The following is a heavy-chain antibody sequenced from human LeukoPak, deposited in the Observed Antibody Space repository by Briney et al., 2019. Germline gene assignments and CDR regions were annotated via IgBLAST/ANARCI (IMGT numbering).Heavy chain of an antibody. CDR3: AKEVSRGAYSDY. CDR1: GFTFSSFP. CDR2: ISSNGGTT. V-gene: IGHV3-23*01. Sequence: GGSLRLSCAASGFTFSSFPMSWVRQAPGKGLEWVSAISSNGGTTYYADSVRGRFTISRDNSENTLHLQMNSLRAEDTAIYYCAKEVSRGAYSDYWGQGTLVTVSS. D-gene: IGHD3-10*01. J-gene: IGHJ4*02.